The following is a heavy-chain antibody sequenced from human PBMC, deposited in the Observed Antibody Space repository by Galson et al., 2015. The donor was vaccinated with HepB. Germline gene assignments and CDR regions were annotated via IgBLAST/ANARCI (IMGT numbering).Heavy chain of an antibody. V-gene: IGHV3-30-3*01. Sequence: SLRLSCAAPGFTFSSYAMHWVCQAPGKGLEWVAVISYDGSNKYYADSVKGRFTISRDNSKNTLYLQMNSLRAEDTAVYYCARDMVGDIVATARVRAAFDIWGQGTMVTVSS. D-gene: IGHD5-12*01. J-gene: IGHJ3*02. CDR2: ISYDGSNK. CDR3: ARDMVGDIVATARVRAAFDI. CDR1: GFTFSSYA.